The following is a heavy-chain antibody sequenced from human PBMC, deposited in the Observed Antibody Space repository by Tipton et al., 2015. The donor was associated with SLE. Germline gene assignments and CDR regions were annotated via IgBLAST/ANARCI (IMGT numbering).Heavy chain of an antibody. CDR3: ARSRGY. V-gene: IGHV4-39*07. Sequence: TLSLTFQVSGDFISSSSYYWYWICQPPGKGLVWIGSFYYSGSTSYNPSLKSRVTVSVDTSKNQFSLKVRSVTAADTAVYYCARSRGYWGQGMLVTVSS. J-gene: IGHJ4*02. D-gene: IGHD3-10*01. CDR2: FYYSGST. CDR1: GDFISSSSYY.